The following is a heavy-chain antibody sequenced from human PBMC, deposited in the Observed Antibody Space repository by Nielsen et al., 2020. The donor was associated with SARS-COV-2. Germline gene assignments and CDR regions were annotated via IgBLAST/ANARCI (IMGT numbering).Heavy chain of an antibody. CDR1: GGSISSGGYY. J-gene: IGHJ5*02. V-gene: IGHV4-31*03. Sequence: SETLSLTCTVSGGSISSGGYYWSWIRQHPGKGLEWIGYIYYSGSTYYNPSLKSRVTISVDTSKNQFSLKLSSVTAADTAVYYCARGSVAGYSYGSRSYRLNWFDPWGQGTLVTVSS. D-gene: IGHD5-18*01. CDR3: ARGSVAGYSYGSRSYRLNWFDP. CDR2: IYYSGST.